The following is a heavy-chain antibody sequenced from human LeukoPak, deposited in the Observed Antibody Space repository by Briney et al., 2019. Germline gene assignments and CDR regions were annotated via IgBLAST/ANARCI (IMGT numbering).Heavy chain of an antibody. CDR1: GFTYSSYE. V-gene: IGHV3-48*03. CDR3: ARVSGTWNGVDY. CDR2: ITSSGTTV. Sequence: PGGSLRLSCAASGFTYSSYEMNWVRQAPGKGLEWISYITSSGTTVYYADSVKGRFTISRDNAKNSLYLQMNSLRAEDTAVYYCARVSGTWNGVDYWGQGTLVTVSS. J-gene: IGHJ4*02. D-gene: IGHD1-1*01.